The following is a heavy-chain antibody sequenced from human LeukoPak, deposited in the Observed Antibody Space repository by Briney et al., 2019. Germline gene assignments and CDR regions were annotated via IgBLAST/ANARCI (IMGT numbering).Heavy chain of an antibody. V-gene: IGHV3-23*01. CDR3: AKDPGEGYSSSRILHGAQIYYMDV. D-gene: IGHD6-13*01. CDR2: ISGSGGST. CDR1: GFTFSSYA. J-gene: IGHJ6*03. Sequence: PGGSLRLSCAASGFTFSSYAMSWVRQAPGKGLEWVSAISGSGGSTYYADSVKGRFTISRDNSKNTLYLQMNSLRAEDTAVYYCAKDPGEGYSSSRILHGAQIYYMDVWGKGTTVTVSS.